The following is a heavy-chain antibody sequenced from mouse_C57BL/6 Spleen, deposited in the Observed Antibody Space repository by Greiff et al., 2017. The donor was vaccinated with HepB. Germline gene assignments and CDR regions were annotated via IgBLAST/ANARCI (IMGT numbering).Heavy chain of an antibody. V-gene: IGHV1-15*01. CDR1: GYTFTDYE. Sequence: QVQLQQSGAELVRPGASVTLSCKASGYTFTDYEMHWVKQTPVHGLEWIGAIDPETGGTAYNQKFKGTAILTADKSSSTAYMELRSLTSEDSAVYYCTRRPSYYAMDYWGQGTSVTVSS. J-gene: IGHJ4*01. CDR2: IDPETGGT. CDR3: TRRPSYYAMDY.